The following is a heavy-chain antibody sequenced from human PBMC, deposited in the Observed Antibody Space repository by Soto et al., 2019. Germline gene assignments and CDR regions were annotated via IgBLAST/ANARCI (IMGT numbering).Heavy chain of an antibody. D-gene: IGHD4-17*01. CDR2: IYWDDDK. CDR3: AHRGDYGEWPYWYFDL. J-gene: IGHJ2*01. CDR1: GFSLSTSGVG. Sequence: QITLKESGPTLVKPTQTLTLTCTFSGFSLSTSGVGVGWIRQPPGKALEWLALIYWDDDKRYSPSLKSRLTITKETAKNQVVLTMTNMDPVDTARYCCAHRGDYGEWPYWYFDLWGRGTLVTVSS. V-gene: IGHV2-5*02.